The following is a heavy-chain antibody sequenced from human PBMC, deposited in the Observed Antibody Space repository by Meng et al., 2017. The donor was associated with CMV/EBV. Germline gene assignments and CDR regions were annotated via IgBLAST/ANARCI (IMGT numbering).Heavy chain of an antibody. CDR3: ARDHADYYDSSGFDY. CDR1: GFTFSSYA. D-gene: IGHD3-22*01. Sequence: GGSLRLSCAASGFTFSSYAMSWVRQAPGKGLEWVSAISGSGGSTYYADSVKGRFTISRDNAKNSLYLQMNSLRAEDTAVYYCARDHADYYDSSGFDYWGQGTLVTVSS. J-gene: IGHJ4*02. CDR2: ISGSGGST. V-gene: IGHV3-23*01.